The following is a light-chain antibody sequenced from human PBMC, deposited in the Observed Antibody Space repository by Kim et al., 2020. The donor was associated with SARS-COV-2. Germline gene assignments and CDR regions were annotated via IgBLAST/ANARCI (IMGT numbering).Light chain of an antibody. V-gene: IGLV1-51*01. CDR1: SSNLGNGY. CDR2: EDH. Sequence: QEVTIPCSVGSSNLGNGYASWYQHVPGTAPKLLIYEDHKRPSGIPDRFSGSRSGTSATLAITGLLTGDEADYYCGTWDRSLDAYVFGTGTKVTVL. CDR3: GTWDRSLDAYV. J-gene: IGLJ1*01.